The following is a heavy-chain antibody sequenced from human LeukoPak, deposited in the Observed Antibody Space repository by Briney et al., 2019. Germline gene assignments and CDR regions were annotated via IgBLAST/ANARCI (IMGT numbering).Heavy chain of an antibody. CDR1: GYTFTSYG. V-gene: IGHV1-18*01. Sequence: GASVKVSCKASGYTFTSYGISWVRQAPGQGLEWMGWVSAYNGNTNYAQKLQGRVTMTTDTSTSTAYMELRSLRSDDTAVYYCARDPFDFWSGYYTTSWFDPWGQGTLVTVSS. CDR2: VSAYNGNT. J-gene: IGHJ5*02. D-gene: IGHD3-3*01. CDR3: ARDPFDFWSGYYTTSWFDP.